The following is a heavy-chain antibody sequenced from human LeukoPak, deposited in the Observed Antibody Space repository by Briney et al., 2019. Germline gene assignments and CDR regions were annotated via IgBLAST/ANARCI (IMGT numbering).Heavy chain of an antibody. D-gene: IGHD2-15*01. CDR3: ACYGIAPPY. V-gene: IGHV3-74*01. J-gene: IGHJ4*01. Sequence: GGSLRLSCAASGFTFSSYWMHWVRQAPGKGLVWVSHINNDESSTSYADSVRGRFTISRDNAKNTLYLQMNSLRTEDTAVYYCACYGIAPPYWGQEPWSPSPQ. CDR1: GFTFSSYW. CDR2: INNDESST.